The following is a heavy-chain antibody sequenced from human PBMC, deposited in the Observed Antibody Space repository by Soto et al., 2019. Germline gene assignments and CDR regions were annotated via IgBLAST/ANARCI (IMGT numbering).Heavy chain of an antibody. V-gene: IGHV2-5*01. CDR3: AHRRAVAGTACWYFDL. CDR1: GFSLSTSGVG. CDR2: IYWNDDK. Sequence: QITLKESGPTLVKPTQTLTLTCTFSGFSLSTSGVGVGWIRQPPGKALEWLALIYWNDDKRYSPSLKSRLTITKDTYKNQVVLTMTNMDPVDTATYYCAHRRAVAGTACWYFDLWGRGTLVTVSS. D-gene: IGHD6-19*01. J-gene: IGHJ2*01.